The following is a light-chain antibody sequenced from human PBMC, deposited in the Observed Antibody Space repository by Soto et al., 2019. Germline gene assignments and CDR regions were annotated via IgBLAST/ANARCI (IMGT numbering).Light chain of an antibody. Sequence: DIVMTQTPLSLSVTPGKPASISCKSSQSLLHSDEKTYVYWYLQKPCQPPQLLIYDVSTRFSGVPDRFSGSESGTDFTLKIRRVEAEDVGNYYCMQSIQLPWTVGQGTKVEIK. J-gene: IGKJ1*01. CDR2: DVS. V-gene: IGKV2D-29*01. CDR3: MQSIQLPWT. CDR1: QSLLHSDEKTY.